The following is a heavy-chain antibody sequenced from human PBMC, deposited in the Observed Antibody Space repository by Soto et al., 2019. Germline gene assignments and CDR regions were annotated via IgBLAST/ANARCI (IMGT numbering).Heavy chain of an antibody. V-gene: IGHV1-18*01. CDR3: AGYCAGNACYSRHYYAMDV. D-gene: IGHD2-21*02. J-gene: IGHJ6*02. CDR1: GYTFRNYI. Sequence: QVRLVQSAGEVKKPGASAIVSCQASGYTFRNYIIAWLRQAPGQGLEWMGWISPYNGNTNYERQFRGRVTLTTDTSTSAAYLELRNLGSDDAATYCCAGYCAGNACYSRHYYAMDVWGQGTTVSVSS. CDR2: ISPYNGNT.